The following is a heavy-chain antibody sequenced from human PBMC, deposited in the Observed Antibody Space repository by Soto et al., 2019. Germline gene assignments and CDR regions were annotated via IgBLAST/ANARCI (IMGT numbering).Heavy chain of an antibody. CDR1: GYTFTGYY. CDR2: INPNSGGT. V-gene: IGHV1-2*02. Sequence: ASVKVSCKASGYTFTGYYMHWVRQAPGQGLEWMGWINPNSGGTNYAQKFQGRVTMTRDTSISTAYMELSRLRSDDTAVYYCARVRYDFWSGYSPFDYWSQGTLVTVSS. CDR3: ARVRYDFWSGYSPFDY. D-gene: IGHD3-3*01. J-gene: IGHJ4*02.